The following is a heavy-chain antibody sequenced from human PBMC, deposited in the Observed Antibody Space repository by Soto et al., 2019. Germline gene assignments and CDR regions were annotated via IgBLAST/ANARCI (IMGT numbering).Heavy chain of an antibody. CDR1: GYTFTSYD. D-gene: IGHD3-10*01. V-gene: IGHV1-8*01. Sequence: ASVKVSCKASGYTFTSYDINWVRQATGQGLEWMGWMNPNSGNTGYAQKFQGRVTMTRNTSISTAYMELSSLRSEDTAVYYCARGFRGATTLGAWYYMDVWGKGTTVTVSS. CDR2: MNPNSGNT. J-gene: IGHJ6*03. CDR3: ARGFRGATTLGAWYYMDV.